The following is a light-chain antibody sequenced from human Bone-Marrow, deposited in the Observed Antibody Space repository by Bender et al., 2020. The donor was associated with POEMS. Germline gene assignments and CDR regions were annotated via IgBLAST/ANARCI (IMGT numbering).Light chain of an antibody. CDR2: KDS. J-gene: IGLJ3*02. Sequence: SSDLTQPPSVSVSPGQTARITCSGDILPKQYVYWYQHKPGQAPLLVILKDSERPSGIPDRFSGSRSGTSASLAISGLQSEDEADYYCAVWDDSLNGWVFGGGTKLTVL. V-gene: IGLV3-25*02. CDR1: ILPKQY. CDR3: AVWDDSLNGWV.